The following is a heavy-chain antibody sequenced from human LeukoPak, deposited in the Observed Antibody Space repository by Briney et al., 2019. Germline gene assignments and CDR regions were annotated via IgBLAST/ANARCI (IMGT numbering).Heavy chain of an antibody. CDR1: GFTFSSYS. J-gene: IGHJ4*02. D-gene: IGHD3-3*01. CDR3: ARSTLDYDFWSGMEIDY. V-gene: IGHV3-21*01. CDR2: ISSSSSYI. Sequence: KSGGSLRLSCAASGFTFSSYSMNWVRQAPGKGLEWVSSISSSSSYIYYADSVKGRFTISRDNAKNSLYLQMNSLRAEDTAVYYCARSTLDYDFWSGMEIDYWGQGTLVTVSS.